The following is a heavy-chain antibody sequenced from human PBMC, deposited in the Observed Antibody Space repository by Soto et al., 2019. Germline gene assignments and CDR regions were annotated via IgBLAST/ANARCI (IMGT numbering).Heavy chain of an antibody. Sequence: SETLSLTCTVSGGSFNGYSWNWIRQPPGKGLESIGYIFSSGTTKYNPSLKSRLIISIDMPKRQFSLKLTSVTADDTAVYYCARRRHAGSLYVVDMWGQGTTVTVSS. J-gene: IGHJ6*02. CDR3: ARRRHAGSLYVVDM. D-gene: IGHD6-13*01. V-gene: IGHV4-4*09. CDR2: IFSSGTT. CDR1: GGSFNGYS.